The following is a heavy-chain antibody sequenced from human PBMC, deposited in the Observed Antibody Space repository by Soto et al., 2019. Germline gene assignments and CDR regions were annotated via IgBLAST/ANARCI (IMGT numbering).Heavy chain of an antibody. CDR2: IYYSGST. CDR1: GGSISSYY. Sequence: QVQLQESGPGLVKPSETLSLTCTVSGGSISSYYWSWIRQPPGKGLEWIGYIYYSGSTNYNPSLKRRVSISVDTPNNHVSLKLSSVTAADTAVYYCARDTYCGGDCPEDWGQGTLVTVS. CDR3: ARDTYCGGDCPED. V-gene: IGHV4-59*01. J-gene: IGHJ4*02. D-gene: IGHD2-21*02.